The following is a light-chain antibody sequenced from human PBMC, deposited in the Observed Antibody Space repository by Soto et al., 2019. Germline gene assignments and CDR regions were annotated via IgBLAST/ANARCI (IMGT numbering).Light chain of an antibody. V-gene: IGKV1-8*01. CDR1: QGISSY. CDR2: AAS. J-gene: IGKJ4*01. Sequence: AIRMTQSPSSLSASTGDRVTITCRASQGISSYLVWYQQKPGKAPMLLISAASTLQSGVSSRFSGSGSGTDFTLTISSLHSEDFAIYYCQQYYSYPLTFGGGTKVEIK. CDR3: QQYYSYPLT.